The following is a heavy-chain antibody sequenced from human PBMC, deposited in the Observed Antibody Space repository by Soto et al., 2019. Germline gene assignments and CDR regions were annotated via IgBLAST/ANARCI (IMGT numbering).Heavy chain of an antibody. Sequence: SETLSLTCAVYGGSFSGYYWSWIRQPPGKGLEWIGEINHSGSTNYNPSLKSRVTISVDTSKNQVSLKLSSVTAADTAVYYCARVSGVYYYGMDVWGQGTTVT. D-gene: IGHD3-10*01. CDR3: ARVSGVYYYGMDV. V-gene: IGHV4-34*01. CDR2: INHSGST. J-gene: IGHJ6*02. CDR1: GGSFSGYY.